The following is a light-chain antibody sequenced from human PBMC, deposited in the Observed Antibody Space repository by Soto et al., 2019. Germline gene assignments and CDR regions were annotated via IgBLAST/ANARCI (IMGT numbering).Light chain of an antibody. CDR1: QSVSIN. V-gene: IGKV3-15*01. J-gene: IGKJ3*01. CDR2: DAS. Sequence: ETVMTQSPATLTVFPGERATLSCRASQSVSINLAWYQQKPGQGPRLLIYDASTRATGIPARFSGSGSGTEFTLTISSLQSEDFAVYYCQQYNNWPPLTFGPGTKVDIK. CDR3: QQYNNWPPLT.